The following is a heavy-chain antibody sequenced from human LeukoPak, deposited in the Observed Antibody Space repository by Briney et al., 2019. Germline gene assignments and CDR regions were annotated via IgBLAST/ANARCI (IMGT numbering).Heavy chain of an antibody. V-gene: IGHV3-23*01. J-gene: IGHJ3*02. D-gene: IGHD6-13*01. CDR3: ARHWYSSGWYFAFDI. Sequence: GGSLRLSCAASGFTFSSYAMSWVRQAPGKGLEWVSAISGSGGSTYYADSVKGRFTISRDNPKNTVYLQMNSLRAEDTAVYYCARHWYSSGWYFAFDIWGQGTMVTVCS. CDR2: ISGSGGST. CDR1: GFTFSSYA.